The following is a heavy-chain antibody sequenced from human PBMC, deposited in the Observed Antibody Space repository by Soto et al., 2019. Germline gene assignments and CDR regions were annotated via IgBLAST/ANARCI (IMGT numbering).Heavy chain of an antibody. J-gene: IGHJ6*02. V-gene: IGHV4-38-2*02. CDR2: IYHSGST. Sequence: PSETLSLTCGVSGYSISSGYYWGWIRQPPGKGLEWIGSIYHSGSTCYNPSLKSRVTISVDTSKNQFSLKLSSVTAADTAVYYCARDGVVPAFFRGMDVWGQGTTVTVSS. CDR3: ARDGVVPAFFRGMDV. D-gene: IGHD2-2*01. CDR1: GYSISSGYY.